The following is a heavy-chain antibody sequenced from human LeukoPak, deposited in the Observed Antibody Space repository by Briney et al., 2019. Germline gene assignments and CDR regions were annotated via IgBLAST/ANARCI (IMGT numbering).Heavy chain of an antibody. CDR1: GYTFTSYY. CDR3: ARVPRDSSGYYGYFDY. CDR2: INPSGGST. J-gene: IGHJ4*02. V-gene: IGHV1-46*01. Sequence: GASVKVSCKASGYTFTSYYMHWVRQAPGQGLEWMGIINPSGGSTSYAQKFQGRVTMTRDTSTSTVYMELNSLRSEDTAVYYCARVPRDSSGYYGYFDYWGQGTLVTVSS. D-gene: IGHD3-22*01.